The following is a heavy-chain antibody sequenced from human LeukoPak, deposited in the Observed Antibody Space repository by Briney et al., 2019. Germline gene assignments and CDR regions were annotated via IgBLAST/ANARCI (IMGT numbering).Heavy chain of an antibody. CDR1: GYTFTSYG. CDR2: IIPIFGTA. CDR3: ARAGICGGDCYQKYYYYYGMDV. Sequence: GASVKVSCKASGYTFTSYGISWVRQAPGQGLEWMGGIIPIFGTANYAQKFQGRVTITADESTSTAYMELSSLRSEDTAVYYCARAGICGGDCYQKYYYYYGMDVWGQGTTVTVSS. V-gene: IGHV1-69*13. J-gene: IGHJ6*02. D-gene: IGHD2-21*02.